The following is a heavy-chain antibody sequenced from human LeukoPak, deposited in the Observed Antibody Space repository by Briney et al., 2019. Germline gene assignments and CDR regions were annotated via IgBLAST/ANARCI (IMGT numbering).Heavy chain of an antibody. J-gene: IGHJ6*04. CDR3: AELGITMIGGV. CDR1: VFPFNSYE. Sequence: GGSLRLSCAAYVFPFNSYEVTWVPRATAKGVEWVSYISSIRSTIYYADSLKCRFTISRDNAKNSLYLQMNSLRAEDTAVYYCAELGITMIGGVWGKGTTVTISS. CDR2: ISSIRSTI. V-gene: IGHV3-48*03. D-gene: IGHD3-10*02.